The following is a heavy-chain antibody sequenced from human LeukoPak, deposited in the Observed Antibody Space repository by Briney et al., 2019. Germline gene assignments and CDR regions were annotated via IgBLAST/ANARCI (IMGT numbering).Heavy chain of an antibody. D-gene: IGHD2-21*02. CDR3: ARGVVTAPQTFDY. V-gene: IGHV4-38-2*02. J-gene: IGHJ4*02. Sequence: SETLSLTCTISAYSVSSDYYWGWIRQPPGKGLEWIGSISHSGNTYYSPSLKSRVTISVDTSKNQFSLELSSVTAADTAVYYCARGVVTAPQTFDYWGQGTLVTVSS. CDR1: AYSVSSDYY. CDR2: ISHSGNT.